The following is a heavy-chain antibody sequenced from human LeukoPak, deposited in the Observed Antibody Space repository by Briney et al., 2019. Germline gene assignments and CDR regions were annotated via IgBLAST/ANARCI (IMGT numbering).Heavy chain of an antibody. D-gene: IGHD3-22*01. CDR1: AFIFNYYG. Sequence: WGSLRLSCAASAFIFNYYGMHWVRQAPGKGLEWVAVIYSDGSKQNYPYSVKGRFTISRDDSKNTMYLQMNSLKAEDTAVYDCAKDLRSRHFQYWGQGPLVRVS. V-gene: IGHV3-33*06. CDR3: AKDLRSRHFQY. J-gene: IGHJ1*01. CDR2: IYSDGSKQ.